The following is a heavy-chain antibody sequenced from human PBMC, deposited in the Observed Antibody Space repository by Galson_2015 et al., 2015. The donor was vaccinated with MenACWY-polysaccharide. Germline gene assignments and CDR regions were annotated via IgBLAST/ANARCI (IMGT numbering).Heavy chain of an antibody. CDR2: IYYSGST. V-gene: IGHV4-31*11. Sequence: LSLTCAVSGGSINSGGYYWSWIRQHPGKGLEWIGYIYYSGSTYYNPSLKSRVFMSIDTAKNQFSLNLNSVTAADTGVYYCARDPQTHAGSSSWGQGTRVTVSS. CDR3: ARDPQTHAGSSS. J-gene: IGHJ5*02. CDR1: GGSINSGGYY. D-gene: IGHD6-6*01.